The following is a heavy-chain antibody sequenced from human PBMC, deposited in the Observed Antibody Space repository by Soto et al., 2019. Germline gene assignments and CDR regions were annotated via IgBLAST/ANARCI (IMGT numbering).Heavy chain of an antibody. J-gene: IGHJ4*02. CDR3: AKEGIAARLRSEYFDY. CDR2: ISYDGSNK. CDR1: GFNFSNYG. D-gene: IGHD6-6*01. Sequence: GGPMRLSCAASGFNFSNYGMHWVRKNTGKGLEWVAIISYDGSNKYYADSVKGRFTISRDISKNTLYLQMNSLRDEDTAVYYCAKEGIAARLRSEYFDYWGQGTLVTVSS. V-gene: IGHV3-30*18.